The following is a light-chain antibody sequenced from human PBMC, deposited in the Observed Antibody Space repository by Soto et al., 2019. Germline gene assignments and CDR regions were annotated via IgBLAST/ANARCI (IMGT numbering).Light chain of an antibody. Sequence: EIVLTQSPGTLSLSPGERATLSCRASQSVSSSYLVWYQQKPGQAPRLLIFDASNRAPGIPDRFSGSGSGTDFTLTISRLEPEDFAVYYCQQYSSSPLTFGGGTKVEIK. CDR1: QSVSSSY. V-gene: IGKV3-20*01. J-gene: IGKJ4*01. CDR3: QQYSSSPLT. CDR2: DAS.